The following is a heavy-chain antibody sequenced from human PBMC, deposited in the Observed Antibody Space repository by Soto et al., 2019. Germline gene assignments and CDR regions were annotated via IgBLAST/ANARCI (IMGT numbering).Heavy chain of an antibody. J-gene: IGHJ4*02. CDR2: INAGNGNT. V-gene: IGHV1-3*01. CDR3: ARSLQGLRGPYYFDY. Sequence: QVQLVQSGAEVKKPGASVKVSCKASGYTFTSYAMHWVRQAPGQRLEWMGWINAGNGNTKYSQKFQGRVTITRDTSASTAYMELSSLRSEDTAVYYCARSLQGLRGPYYFDYWGQGTLVTVSS. CDR1: GYTFTSYA.